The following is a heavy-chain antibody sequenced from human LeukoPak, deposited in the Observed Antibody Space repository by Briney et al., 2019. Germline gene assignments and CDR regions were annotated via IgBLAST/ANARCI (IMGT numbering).Heavy chain of an antibody. CDR3: AKVRVYDFWSATDY. J-gene: IGHJ4*02. CDR1: GFTFSSYG. CDR2: IRYDGSNK. V-gene: IGHV3-30*02. D-gene: IGHD3-3*01. Sequence: GGSLRLSCAASGFTFSSYGMHWVRQAPGKGLEWVALIRYDGSNKYYADSVKGRFTISSDNSKNTLYLQMNSLRAEDTAVYYCAKVRVYDFWSATDYWGQGTLVTVST.